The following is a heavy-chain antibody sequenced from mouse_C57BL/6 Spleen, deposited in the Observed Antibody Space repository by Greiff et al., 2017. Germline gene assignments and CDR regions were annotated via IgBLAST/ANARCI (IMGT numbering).Heavy chain of an antibody. J-gene: IGHJ2*01. CDR3: ARKGNSFDY. Sequence: VQLQQSGPELVKPGASVKISCKASGYSFTGYYMNWVKQSPEKSLEWIGEINPSTGGTTYNQKFKAKATLTVDKSSSTAYMQLKSLTSEDSAVYYCARKGNSFDYWGQGTTLTVSS. CDR2: INPSTGGT. CDR1: GYSFTGYY. V-gene: IGHV1-42*01. D-gene: IGHD2-1*01.